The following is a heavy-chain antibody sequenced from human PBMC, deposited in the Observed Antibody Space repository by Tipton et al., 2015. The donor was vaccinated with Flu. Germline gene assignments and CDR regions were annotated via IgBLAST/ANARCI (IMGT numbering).Heavy chain of an antibody. CDR3: ARRGFLGRAYDD. CDR1: GDPISSDYY. Sequence: TLSLTCAVSGDPISSDYYWGWIRQPPGKGLEWIGSIYHSGSTFYTSSFKSRVTISVDTSKNQFSLRLWSVTAADTAIYYCARRGFLGRAYDDWGQGALVTVSS. D-gene: IGHD1-26*01. CDR2: IYHSGST. J-gene: IGHJ4*02. V-gene: IGHV4-38-2*01.